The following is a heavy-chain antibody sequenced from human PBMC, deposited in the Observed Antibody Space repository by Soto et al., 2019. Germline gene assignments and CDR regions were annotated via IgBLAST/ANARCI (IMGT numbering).Heavy chain of an antibody. J-gene: IGHJ5*02. V-gene: IGHV4-39*01. D-gene: IGHD6-13*01. CDR2: IYYSGST. CDR3: AGQYSDASRFDP. Sequence: PSETLSLTCTVSGGSISSSSYYWGWIRQPPGKGLEWIGSIYYSGSTYYNPSLKSRVTISVDTSKNQFSLKLSSVTAADTAVYYCAGQYSDASRFDPWGQGTLVTVSS. CDR1: GGSISSSSYY.